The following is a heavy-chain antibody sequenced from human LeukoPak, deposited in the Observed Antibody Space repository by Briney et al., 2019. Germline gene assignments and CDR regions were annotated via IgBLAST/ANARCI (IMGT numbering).Heavy chain of an antibody. D-gene: IGHD4/OR15-4a*01. CDR2: ISSTSTFI. CDR3: ARGIHRRVPKENFEY. J-gene: IGHJ4*02. Sequence: GGSLRLSCAASGFTFSTFTMSWVRQAPGKGLEWVSSISSTSTFIYYADSVKGRFTISRDNAKNSLYLQMNSLRAEDTAVYYCARGIHRRVPKENFEYWGQGTLVTVSS. V-gene: IGHV3-21*01. CDR1: GFTFSTFT.